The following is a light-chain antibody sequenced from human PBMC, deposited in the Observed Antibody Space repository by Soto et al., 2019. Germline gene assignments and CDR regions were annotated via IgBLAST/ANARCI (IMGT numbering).Light chain of an antibody. J-gene: IGKJ2*01. Sequence: EIELTQSPGTLSLSPGERATLSCRASQSVSSSYLAWYQQKPGQAPRLLIYDASSRATGIPDRFSGSGSGTHFALTISRLEPEDFAVYFCRQYGSSPYTFGQGTKLEIK. CDR3: RQYGSSPYT. CDR1: QSVSSSY. V-gene: IGKV3-20*01. CDR2: DAS.